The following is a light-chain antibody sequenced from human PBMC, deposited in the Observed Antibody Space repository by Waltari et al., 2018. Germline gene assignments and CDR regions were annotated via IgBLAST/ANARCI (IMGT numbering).Light chain of an antibody. CDR3: SSQSSNNVVL. Sequence: QSALTQPAPVSGSPERSVTIFCTGTSNDLGGYNSVSWYHEHPGQAPRVIIYDVSDRPSGVSDRFSGSKSGNTASLTISGLQAEDEADYYCSSQSSNNVVLFGGGTKLTVL. CDR1: SNDLGGYNS. J-gene: IGLJ2*01. CDR2: DVS. V-gene: IGLV2-14*01.